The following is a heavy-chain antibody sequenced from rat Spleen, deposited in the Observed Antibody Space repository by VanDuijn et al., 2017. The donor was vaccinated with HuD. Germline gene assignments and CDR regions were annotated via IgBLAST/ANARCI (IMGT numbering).Heavy chain of an antibody. Sequence: QVQLKESGPGLVQPSQTLSLTCTVSGFSLISNSVHWIRQPPGKGLEWMGGIWGDGSTDYISVLKSRLSINRETTKRQFFLKRKCLQTEDTAMYFWARLDTRGYWGKGVMVTVSS. V-gene: IGHV2-1*01. CDR1: GFSLISNS. CDR2: IWGDGST. J-gene: IGHJ2*01. CDR3: ARLDTRGY. D-gene: IGHD1-4*01.